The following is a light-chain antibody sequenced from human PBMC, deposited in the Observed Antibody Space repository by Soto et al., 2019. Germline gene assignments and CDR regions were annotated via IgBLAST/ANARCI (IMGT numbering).Light chain of an antibody. J-gene: IGKJ1*01. CDR1: QSIRTN. CDR2: GAS. Sequence: DIVMTQSPATLSVSQMERATLSCRASQSIRTNLAWYQHKPGQAPRLLIYGASTGATGVPARFSGSGSGTEFTLTISSLQSEDFAAYYCQQYNNWPRTFGQGTKVDI. V-gene: IGKV3-15*01. CDR3: QQYNNWPRT.